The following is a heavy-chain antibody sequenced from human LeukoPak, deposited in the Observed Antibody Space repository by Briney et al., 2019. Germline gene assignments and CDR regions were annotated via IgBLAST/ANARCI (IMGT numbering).Heavy chain of an antibody. CDR2: IIPILGIA. CDR1: GGTFSSYA. Sequence: VASVKVSCKASGGTFSSYAISWLRQAPGQGLEWMGRIIPILGIANYAQKFQGRVTITADKSTSTAYMELSSLRSEDTAVYYCAASITMVRGVLDPWGQGTLVTVSS. V-gene: IGHV1-69*04. D-gene: IGHD3-10*01. J-gene: IGHJ5*02. CDR3: AASITMVRGVLDP.